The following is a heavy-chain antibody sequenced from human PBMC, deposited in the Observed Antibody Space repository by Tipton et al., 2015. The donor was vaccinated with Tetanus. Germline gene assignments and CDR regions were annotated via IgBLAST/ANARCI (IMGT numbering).Heavy chain of an antibody. CDR2: INTHNGDT. CDR3: ARDEGRIAAAGTYFEY. D-gene: IGHD6-13*01. Sequence: QLVQSGAEVKRPGASVKVSCKSSGYTFTGYDVSWVPQAPGQGLEWMGWINTHNGDTNYAQRFEGRVTMTTDTSTSTAYMELKSLRSDDTAVYYCARDEGRIAAAGTYFEYWGQGTLVTVSS. V-gene: IGHV1-18*01. CDR1: GYTFTGYD. J-gene: IGHJ4*02.